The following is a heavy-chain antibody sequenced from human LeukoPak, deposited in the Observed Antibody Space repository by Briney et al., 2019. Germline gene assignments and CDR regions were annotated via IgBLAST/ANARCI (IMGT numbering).Heavy chain of an antibody. CDR1: GGSISSGGHY. V-gene: IGHV4-61*09. CDR3: ARVGEGAMDYYFDY. Sequence: SETLSLTCTVSGGSISSGGHYWNWIRQPAGKGLEWIGHIYTSGSTNYNPSLKSRVTMSVDRSKNQFSLKLSSVTAADTAVYYCARVGEGAMDYYFDYWGQGTLVTVSS. J-gene: IGHJ4*02. CDR2: IYTSGST. D-gene: IGHD5-18*01.